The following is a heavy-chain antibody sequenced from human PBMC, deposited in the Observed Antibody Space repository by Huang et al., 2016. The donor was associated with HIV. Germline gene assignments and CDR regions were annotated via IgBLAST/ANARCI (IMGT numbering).Heavy chain of an antibody. CDR1: GDSVSSHY. J-gene: IGHJ5*02. CDR2: VYDSGNT. Sequence: QVRLQESGPGLVKPSETLSLSCTVSGDSVSSHYWGWIRHPPGKGLEWIGTVYDSGNTKYNPSLKSRITISVDTSKNGFALNITSVSAADTAMYFCVRDQGRLAVGGIDNWFDPWGQGALVTVSS. V-gene: IGHV4-59*02. CDR3: VRDQGRLAVGGIDNWFDP. D-gene: IGHD6-19*01.